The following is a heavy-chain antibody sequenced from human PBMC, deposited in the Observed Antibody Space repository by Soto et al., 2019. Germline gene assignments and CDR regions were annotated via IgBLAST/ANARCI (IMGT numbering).Heavy chain of an antibody. CDR1: GFTFGDYA. J-gene: IGHJ1*01. D-gene: IGHD3-3*01. V-gene: IGHV3-49*03. CDR2: IRSKAYGGTT. CDR3: TRDQRLFWSGSEYFQH. Sequence: GGSLRLSCTASGFTFGDYAMSWFRQAPGKGLEWVGFIRSKAYGGTTEYAASVKGRFTISRDDSKSIAYLQMNSLKTEDTAVYYCTRDQRLFWSGSEYFQHWGQGTLVTVSS.